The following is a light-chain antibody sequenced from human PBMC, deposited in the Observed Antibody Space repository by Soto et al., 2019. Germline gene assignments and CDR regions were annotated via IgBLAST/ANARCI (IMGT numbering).Light chain of an antibody. CDR3: QQYGSSPFT. CDR1: QSLSNNY. Sequence: EIVLTQSPGTLSLSPGERATLSCRASQSLSNNYLAWYQQIPGQAPRLLIYGASSRATGIPDRFSGSGSGTDFTLIITRLEPEDFAVYFCQQYGSSPFTFGQGTRLEIK. CDR2: GAS. V-gene: IGKV3-20*01. J-gene: IGKJ5*01.